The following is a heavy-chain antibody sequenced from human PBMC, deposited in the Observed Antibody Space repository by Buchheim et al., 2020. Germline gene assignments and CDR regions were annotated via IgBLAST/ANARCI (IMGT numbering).Heavy chain of an antibody. Sequence: QVQLVQSGAEVKKPGSSVKVSCKASGGTFSSYAISWVRQAPGQGLEWMGGIIPIFGTANYAQKFQGRVTITADKSTSPAYMELSSLRSEDTAVYYCARTVAGVLDVVVTAIYYFDYWGQGTL. D-gene: IGHD2-21*02. J-gene: IGHJ4*02. CDR2: IIPIFGTA. V-gene: IGHV1-69*06. CDR3: ARTVAGVLDVVVTAIYYFDY. CDR1: GGTFSSYA.